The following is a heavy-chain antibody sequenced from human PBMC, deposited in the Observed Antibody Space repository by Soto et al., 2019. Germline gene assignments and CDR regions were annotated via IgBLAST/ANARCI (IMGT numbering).Heavy chain of an antibody. CDR3: ARGDATKIVVTTYYARDV. D-gene: IGHD3-22*01. CDR1: GGSLSNFG. J-gene: IGHJ6*02. Sequence: QVQLVQSGAEVKKPGSSVKVSCTASGGSLSNFGISWVRQAPGQGLEWMGAIIPVFGTPNYAQKFQDRVTSNADESTTTVYMEVRSLTSEDTAVYYCARGDATKIVVTTYYARDVWGQGTTVTVSS. CDR2: IIPVFGTP. V-gene: IGHV1-69*12.